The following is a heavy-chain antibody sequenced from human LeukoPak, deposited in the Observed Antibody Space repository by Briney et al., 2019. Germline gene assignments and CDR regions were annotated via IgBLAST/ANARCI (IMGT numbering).Heavy chain of an antibody. V-gene: IGHV3-7*01. CDR3: ARLNWNYADY. CDR1: GFTFSHHW. D-gene: IGHD3-3*01. J-gene: IGHJ4*02. Sequence: GGSLRLSCTASGFTFSHHWMTWVRQAPGKGLEWVANIKEDGSEKDYVDSVKGRSTISRDNGKNSLYLQMNSLRGEDTAVYYCARLNWNYADYWGQGTLATVST. CDR2: IKEDGSEK.